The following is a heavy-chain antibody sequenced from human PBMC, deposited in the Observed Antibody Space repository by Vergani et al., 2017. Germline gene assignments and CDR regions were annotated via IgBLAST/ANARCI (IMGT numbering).Heavy chain of an antibody. V-gene: IGHV3-23*01. Sequence: EVQLLESGGGLVQPGGSLRLSCAASGFTFRSYAMSWVRQAPGKGLEWVSAISGSGGSTYYADSVKGRFTISRDNSKNTLYLQMNSLRAEDTAVYYCAKXLLIGGIAAPRFLDGMDVWGQGTTVTVSS. CDR2: ISGSGGST. CDR1: GFTFRSYA. J-gene: IGHJ6*02. CDR3: AKXLLIGGIAAPRFLDGMDV. D-gene: IGHD6-6*01.